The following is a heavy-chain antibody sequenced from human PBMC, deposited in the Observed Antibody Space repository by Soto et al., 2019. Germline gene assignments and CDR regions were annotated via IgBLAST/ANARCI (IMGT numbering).Heavy chain of an antibody. V-gene: IGHV3-23*01. CDR3: ARDERDDWLDA. CDR1: GFAFSSHP. J-gene: IGHJ5*02. Sequence: GGSLRLSCTGSGFAFSSHPMSWVSQAPGRGLEWVSGISDGGDLTYNADSVRGRFTISRDNSKNTLFLQMNSLRAEDTAVYCCARDERDDWLDAWGQGSLVTVSS. CDR2: ISDGGDLT.